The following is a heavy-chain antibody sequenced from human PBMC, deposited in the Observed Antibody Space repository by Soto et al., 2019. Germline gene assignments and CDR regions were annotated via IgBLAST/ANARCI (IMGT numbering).Heavy chain of an antibody. CDR1: GYTFTRYA. V-gene: IGHV1-3*01. CDR3: ARAVAVPADFDY. CDR2: INAGNGNT. J-gene: IGHJ4*02. D-gene: IGHD6-19*01. Sequence: GASVKVSCKASGYTFTRYAMHWVRQAPGQRLEWMGWINAGNGNTKYSQKFQGRVTITRDTSASTAYMELSSLRSEDTAVYYCARAVAVPADFDYWGQGTPVTVSS.